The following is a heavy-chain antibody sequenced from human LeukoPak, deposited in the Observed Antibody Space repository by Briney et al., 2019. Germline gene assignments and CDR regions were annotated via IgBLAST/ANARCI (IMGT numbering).Heavy chain of an antibody. J-gene: IGHJ4*02. CDR1: GYTFTGYY. Sequence: ASVKVSCKASGYTFTGYYMHWVRQAPGQGLEWMGWINPNSGGTNYAQKFQGWVTMTRDTSISTAYMELSRLRSDDTAVYYCARADYGDYEVPCFDYWGQGTLVTVSS. CDR2: INPNSGGT. V-gene: IGHV1-2*04. D-gene: IGHD4-17*01. CDR3: ARADYGDYEVPCFDY.